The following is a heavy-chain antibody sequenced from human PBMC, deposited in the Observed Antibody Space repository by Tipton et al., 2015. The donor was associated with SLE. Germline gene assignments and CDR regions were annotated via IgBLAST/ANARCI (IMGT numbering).Heavy chain of an antibody. CDR1: GGSFSGYY. Sequence: TLSLTCAVYGGSFSGYYWNWIRQPPGKGLEWIGEINHSGSTNYNPSLKSRVTISVDTSKNQFSLRLSSVTAADTAVYYCARVPGLERSYSYFYYIDVWGKGTTVTVSS. J-gene: IGHJ6*03. CDR3: ARVPGLERSYSYFYYIDV. V-gene: IGHV4-34*01. CDR2: INHSGST. D-gene: IGHD1-1*01.